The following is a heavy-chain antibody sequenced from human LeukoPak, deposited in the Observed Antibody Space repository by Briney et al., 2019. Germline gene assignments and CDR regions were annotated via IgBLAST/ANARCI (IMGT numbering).Heavy chain of an antibody. Sequence: SETLSLTCAVYGGSFSGYYWSWIRQPPGMGLEWIGEINHSGSTNYNPSLKSRVTISVDTSKNQFSLKLSSVTAADTAVYYCARAGGNMVATDFDYWGQGTLVTVSS. CDR3: ARAGGNMVATDFDY. V-gene: IGHV4-34*01. D-gene: IGHD5-12*01. CDR2: INHSGST. CDR1: GGSFSGYY. J-gene: IGHJ4*02.